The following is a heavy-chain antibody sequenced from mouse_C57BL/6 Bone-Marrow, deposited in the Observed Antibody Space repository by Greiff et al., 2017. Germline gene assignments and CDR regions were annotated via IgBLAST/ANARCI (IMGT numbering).Heavy chain of an antibody. CDR2: IDPSDSYT. Sequence: VQLKESGAELARPGASVKLSCKASGYTFTSYWMHWVKQRPGQGLEWIGVIDPSDSYTNYNQKFKGKATLTVDTSSSTAYMQLSSLTSEDSSVYYCASTGFAYWGQGTLVTVS. J-gene: IGHJ3*01. CDR1: GYTFTSYW. D-gene: IGHD4-1*02. CDR3: ASTGFAY. V-gene: IGHV1-59*01.